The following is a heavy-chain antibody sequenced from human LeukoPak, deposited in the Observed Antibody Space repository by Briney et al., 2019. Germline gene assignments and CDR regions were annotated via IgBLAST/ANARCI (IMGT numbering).Heavy chain of an antibody. V-gene: IGHV3-21*01. CDR2: ISSSSSYI. D-gene: IGHD3-22*01. J-gene: IGHJ4*02. Sequence: GWSLRLSCAASGFTFSSYSMNWVRRAPGKGLEWVSSISSSSSYIYYADSVKGRFTISRNNAKNSLYLQMNSLRAEDTAVYYCARALYDSSGYYHDYWGQGTLVTVSS. CDR1: GFTFSSYS. CDR3: ARALYDSSGYYHDY.